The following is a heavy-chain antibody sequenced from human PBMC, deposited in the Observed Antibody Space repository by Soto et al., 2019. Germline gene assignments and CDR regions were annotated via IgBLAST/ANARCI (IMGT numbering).Heavy chain of an antibody. D-gene: IGHD2-2*02. CDR1: GYTFTGYY. V-gene: IGHV1-2*04. CDR3: ARRSYCSSTSCYKGGLFDP. CDR2: INPNSGGT. Sequence: QVQLVQSGAEVKKPGASVKVSCKASGYTFTGYYMHWVRQAPGQGLEWMGWINPNSGGTNYAQKFQGWVTMTRDTSIRTAYMELSRLRSDDTAVYYCARRSYCSSTSCYKGGLFDPWGQGTLVTVSS. J-gene: IGHJ5*02.